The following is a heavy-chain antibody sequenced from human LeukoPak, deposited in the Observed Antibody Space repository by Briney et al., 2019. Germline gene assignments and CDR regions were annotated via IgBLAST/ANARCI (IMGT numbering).Heavy chain of an antibody. Sequence: PGGSLRLSCTASGFTFGDYAMSWVRQAPGKGREWVGFIRSKAYGGTTEYAASVKGRFTISRDDSKSIAYLQMNGLKTEDTAVYYCTRGDTGYSPRVDYWGQGTLVTVSS. V-gene: IGHV3-49*04. J-gene: IGHJ4*02. CDR2: IRSKAYGGTT. D-gene: IGHD2-21*01. CDR1: GFTFGDYA. CDR3: TRGDTGYSPRVDY.